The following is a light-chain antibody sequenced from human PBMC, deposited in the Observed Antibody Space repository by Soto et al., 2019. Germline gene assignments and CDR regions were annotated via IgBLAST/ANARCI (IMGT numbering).Light chain of an antibody. Sequence: QSALTQPASVSGSPGQSITISCTGTSSDVGSYNHFSWYQHHPGKAPKRIIYEVTKRPSGVSNRFSGSNSGGTAALTISGAEADDEADDYCSSITSSTPRIFGTGTKVTVL. CDR1: SSDVGSYNH. J-gene: IGLJ1*01. CDR3: SSITSSTPRI. V-gene: IGLV2-14*02. CDR2: EVT.